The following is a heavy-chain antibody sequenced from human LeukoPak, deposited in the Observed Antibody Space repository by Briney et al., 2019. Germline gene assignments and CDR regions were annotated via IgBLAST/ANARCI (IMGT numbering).Heavy chain of an antibody. CDR1: GFTFSNYG. CDR2: ISYDESDK. CDR3: AKGVVAATNAAYYGMDV. D-gene: IGHD2-15*01. Sequence: GRSLRLSCAASGFTFSNYGMHWVRQAPGKGLEWVAVISYDESDKYYADSVKGRFTISGDNSKNTLYLQMNSLRPEDTAVYYCAKGVVAATNAAYYGMDVWGQGTTVTVSS. V-gene: IGHV3-30*18. J-gene: IGHJ6*02.